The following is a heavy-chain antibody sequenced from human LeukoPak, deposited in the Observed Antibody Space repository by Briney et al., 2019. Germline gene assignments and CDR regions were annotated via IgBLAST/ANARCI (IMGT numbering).Heavy chain of an antibody. CDR3: ASNMYTSGWYRLGY. D-gene: IGHD6-19*01. CDR2: ISSSSSTI. Sequence: PGGSLRLSCAASGFTFSSYSMNWVRQAPGKGLEWVSYISSSSSTIYYADSVKGRFTISRDNAKNSLYLQMNTWRAEDTAVYYWASNMYTSGWYRLGYWGRGTLVTVSS. CDR1: GFTFSSYS. V-gene: IGHV3-48*01. J-gene: IGHJ4*02.